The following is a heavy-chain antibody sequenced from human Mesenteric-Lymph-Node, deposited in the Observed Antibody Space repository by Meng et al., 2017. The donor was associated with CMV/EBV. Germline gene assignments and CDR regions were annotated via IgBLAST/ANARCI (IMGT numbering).Heavy chain of an antibody. CDR3: TTSSSSVY. CDR2: IRYDGSNK. J-gene: IGHJ4*02. CDR1: GFGFSTYG. D-gene: IGHD6-6*01. V-gene: IGHV3-30*02. Sequence: GGSLRLSCAASGFGFSTYGMHWVRQAPGKGLEWVAFIRYDGSNKEYADSVKGRFTISRDNSKNTLYLQMNSLRAEDTAVYYCTTSSSSVYWGQGTLVTVSS.